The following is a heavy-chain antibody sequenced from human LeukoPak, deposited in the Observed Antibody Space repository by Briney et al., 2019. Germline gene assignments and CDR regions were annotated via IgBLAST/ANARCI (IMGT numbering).Heavy chain of an antibody. J-gene: IGHJ4*02. CDR3: ARRDIVVPLDY. V-gene: IGHV4-39*07. CDR2: INHSGST. D-gene: IGHD2-21*01. CDR1: GGSISSSSYY. Sequence: SETLSLTCTVSGGSISSSSYYWGWIRQPPGKGLEWIGEINHSGSTNYNPSLKGRVTISVDTSKNQFSLKLSSVTAADTAVYYCARRDIVVPLDYWGQGTLVTVSS.